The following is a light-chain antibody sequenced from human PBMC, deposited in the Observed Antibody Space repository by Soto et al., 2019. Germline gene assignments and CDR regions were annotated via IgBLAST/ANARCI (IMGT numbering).Light chain of an antibody. J-gene: IGLJ3*02. Sequence: QSVLTQPPSVSGAPGQRVTISCTGSSSNIGAGYDVHWYQQFPGTAPKLLIYANNNRPSGVPGRFSGSKSGTSASLAITGLQADDEADYYCQSYDSTLSASDWVFGGGTKVTVL. V-gene: IGLV1-40*01. CDR2: ANN. CDR3: QSYDSTLSASDWV. CDR1: SSNIGAGYD.